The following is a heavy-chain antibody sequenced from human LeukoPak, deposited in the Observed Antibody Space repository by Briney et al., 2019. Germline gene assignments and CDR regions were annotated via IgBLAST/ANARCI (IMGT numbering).Heavy chain of an antibody. Sequence: PSETLSLTCTVSGGSISSYYWSWIRQPPGKGLEWIGYIYYSGSTNYNPSLKSRVTISVDTSKNQFSLKLSSVTAADTAVYYCAGHHGYYSNYRYYYYGMDVWGQGTTVTVSS. D-gene: IGHD4-4*01. J-gene: IGHJ6*02. CDR2: IYYSGST. V-gene: IGHV4-59*08. CDR1: GGSISSYY. CDR3: AGHHGYYSNYRYYYYGMDV.